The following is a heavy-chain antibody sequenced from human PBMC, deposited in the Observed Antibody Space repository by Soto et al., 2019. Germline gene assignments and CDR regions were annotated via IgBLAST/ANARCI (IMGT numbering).Heavy chain of an antibody. CDR3: ARDLSPHFDGWDFYYAMNV. V-gene: IGHV1-69*06. Sequence: QVQLVQSGAEVKKPGSSVKVSCKASGGSISNYAISWVRQAPGQGLEWMGGIIPMFGTAKYAQKFQGRLTITAGKSTNTASMELSSLRSEDTAVYYCARDLSPHFDGWDFYYAMNVWGQGTTVTVSS. D-gene: IGHD3-9*01. CDR2: IIPMFGTA. J-gene: IGHJ6*02. CDR1: GGSISNYA.